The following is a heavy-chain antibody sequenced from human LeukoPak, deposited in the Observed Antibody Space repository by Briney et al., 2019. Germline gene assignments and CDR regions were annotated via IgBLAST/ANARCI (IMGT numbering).Heavy chain of an antibody. J-gene: IGHJ4*02. CDR3: ASLLLWFGELLSDPFDY. D-gene: IGHD3-10*01. Sequence: GGSLRLSCAASGFTFSSYAMHWVRQAPGKGLEWVAVISYDGSNKYYADSVKGRFTISRDNSKNTLYLQMNSLRAEDTAVYYCASLLLWFGELLSDPFDYWGQGTLVTVSS. CDR1: GFTFSSYA. V-gene: IGHV3-30-3*01. CDR2: ISYDGSNK.